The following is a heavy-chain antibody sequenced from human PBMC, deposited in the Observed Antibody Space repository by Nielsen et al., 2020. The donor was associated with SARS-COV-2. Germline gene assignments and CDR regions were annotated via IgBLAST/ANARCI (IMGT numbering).Heavy chain of an antibody. J-gene: IGHJ4*02. CDR2: IKQDGSEK. Sequence: GESLKISCAASGFTFSSYWMSWVRQAPGKGLEWVANIKQDGSEKYYVDSVKGRFTISRDNAKNSLYLQMNSLRAEDTAVYYCARAGLFSSGSYFDYWGQGTLVTFSS. CDR3: ARAGLFSSGSYFDY. D-gene: IGHD6-19*01. CDR1: GFTFSSYW. V-gene: IGHV3-7*01.